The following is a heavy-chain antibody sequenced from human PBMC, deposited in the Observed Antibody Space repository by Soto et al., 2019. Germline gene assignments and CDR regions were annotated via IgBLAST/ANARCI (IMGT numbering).Heavy chain of an antibody. CDR3: AKGKVAYDNSGLQYFYYFPMNV. Sequence: GGSLRLSFAPSELTFRSYAMNWVRQAPGKGLEWASVFSGGGGTTYYADSGKGRFRISRDNSKNTLYLQMNRLRVEDTAVYYCAKGKVAYDNSGLQYFYYFPMNVWGQGTTVTVSS. J-gene: IGHJ6*02. CDR2: FSGGGGTT. CDR1: ELTFRSYA. D-gene: IGHD3-22*01. V-gene: IGHV3-23*01.